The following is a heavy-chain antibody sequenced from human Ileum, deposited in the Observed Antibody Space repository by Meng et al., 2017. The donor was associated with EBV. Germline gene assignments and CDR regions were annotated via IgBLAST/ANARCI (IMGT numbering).Heavy chain of an antibody. V-gene: IGHV4-61*01. CDR1: GGSVSRDSSP. CDR2: TYGSDI. CDR3: AYYRVGRGGVGS. J-gene: IGHJ4*02. Sequence: QVQLQESGPGVGKSSEALSLPCLVSGGSVSRDSSPGSWIRQSPGRGLEWIGHTYGSDINYSPSFQSRVTISIDTAKNQLFLKLTSVTAADTAMYYCAYYRVGRGGVGSWGQGTLVTVSS. D-gene: IGHD3-16*01.